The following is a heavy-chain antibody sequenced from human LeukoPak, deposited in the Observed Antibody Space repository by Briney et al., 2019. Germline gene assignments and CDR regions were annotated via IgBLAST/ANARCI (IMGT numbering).Heavy chain of an antibody. CDR2: ISAYNGNT. CDR3: AHGVGATTPFDY. J-gene: IGHJ4*02. D-gene: IGHD1-26*01. Sequence: ASVKVSCKASGYTFTSYGISWVPQAPGQGLEWMGWISAYNGNTNYAQKLQGRVTMTTDTSTSTADMELRSLRSDDTAVNYCAHGVGATTPFDYWGQGTLVTVSS. CDR1: GYTFTSYG. V-gene: IGHV1-18*01.